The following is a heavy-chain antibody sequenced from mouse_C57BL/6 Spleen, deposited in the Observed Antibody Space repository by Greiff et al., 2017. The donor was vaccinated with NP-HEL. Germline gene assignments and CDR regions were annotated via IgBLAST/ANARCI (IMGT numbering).Heavy chain of an antibody. J-gene: IGHJ4*01. CDR1: GFNIKDYY. D-gene: IGHD4-1*02. V-gene: IGHV14-1*01. CDR3: TRGQLYYAMDY. Sequence: EVQLQQSGAELVRPGASVKLSCTASGFNIKDYYMHWVKQRPEQGLEWIGRIDPEDGDTEYAPKFQGKATMTADTSSNTAYLQRSSLTSEDTAVYYCTRGQLYYAMDYWGQGTSVTVSS. CDR2: IDPEDGDT.